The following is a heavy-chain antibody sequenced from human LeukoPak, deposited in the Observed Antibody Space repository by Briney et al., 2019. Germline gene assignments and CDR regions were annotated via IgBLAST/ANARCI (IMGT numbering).Heavy chain of an antibody. V-gene: IGHV1-3*01. CDR1: GGTFSSYA. Sequence: GASVKVSRKASGGTFSSYAISWVRQAPGQGLEWMGWINAGNGNTKYSQKFQGRVTITRDTSASTAYMELSSLRSEDTAVYYCARDPSDIVVVPAPIDHWGQGTLVTVSS. CDR2: INAGNGNT. D-gene: IGHD2-2*01. J-gene: IGHJ4*02. CDR3: ARDPSDIVVVPAPIDH.